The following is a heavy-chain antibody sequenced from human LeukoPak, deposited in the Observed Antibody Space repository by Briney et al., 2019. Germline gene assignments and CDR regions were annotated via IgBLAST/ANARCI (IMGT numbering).Heavy chain of an antibody. Sequence: ASVKVSCKASGYNFIDHYIHWVRQAPGQGLEWMGWIIPNGGGTNYAQKFQGRVTMSRDTSITTAYMELSRLRSDDTAVYYCARDVSGGVFRDRRLDYWGQGTLVTVSS. CDR3: ARDVSGGVFRDRRLDY. V-gene: IGHV1-2*02. D-gene: IGHD2-8*02. CDR2: IIPNGGGT. CDR1: GYNFIDHY. J-gene: IGHJ4*02.